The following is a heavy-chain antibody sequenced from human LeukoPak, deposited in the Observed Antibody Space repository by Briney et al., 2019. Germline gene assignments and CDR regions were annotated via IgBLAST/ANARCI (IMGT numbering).Heavy chain of an antibody. D-gene: IGHD1-26*01. CDR3: ARETNSGSYEPDY. CDR2: IWYDGSNK. J-gene: IGHJ4*02. V-gene: IGHV3-33*08. CDR1: GFTFSSYA. Sequence: PGRSLRLSCAASGFTFSSYAMHWVRQAPGKGLEWVAVIWYDGSNKYYADSVKGRFTVSRDNSKNTLYLQMNSLRAEDTAVYYCARETNSGSYEPDYWGQGTLVTVSS.